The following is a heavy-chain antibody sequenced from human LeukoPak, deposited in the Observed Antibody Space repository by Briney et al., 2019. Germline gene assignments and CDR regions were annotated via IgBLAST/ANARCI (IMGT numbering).Heavy chain of an antibody. CDR1: AFIFSGHR. D-gene: IGHD2-8*01. V-gene: IGHV3-7*03. CDR2: IKEYGSER. CDR3: ARDFGYCNNGVTHTSFDS. J-gene: IGHJ4*02. Sequence: GVLRLSCEGSAFIFSGHRMNWDRQTPGKGLEGVASIKEYGSERQYVDSVNGRFSISRDNTKRSLFLQLTRVRAAETAVYYCARDFGYCNNGVTHTSFDSWRQGTLVAVSS.